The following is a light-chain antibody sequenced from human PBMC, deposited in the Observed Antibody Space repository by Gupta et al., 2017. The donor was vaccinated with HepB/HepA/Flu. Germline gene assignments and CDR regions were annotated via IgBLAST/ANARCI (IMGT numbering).Light chain of an antibody. CDR2: GAS. V-gene: IGKV3-20*01. Sequence: EIVLTQSPGTLSLSPGERATLSCRASQSVSSSYLAWDQQKLGQAPRLLIYGASSRATGIPDRFSGSGSGTDFTLTISRLETEDFAGYDGQQGRTFGQGTKVEIK. CDR1: QSVSSSY. J-gene: IGKJ1*01. CDR3: QQGRT.